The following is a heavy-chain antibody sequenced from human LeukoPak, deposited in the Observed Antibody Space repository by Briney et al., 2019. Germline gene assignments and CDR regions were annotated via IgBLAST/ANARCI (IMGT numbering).Heavy chain of an antibody. V-gene: IGHV4-34*01. CDR3: AKQAVTTVADY. J-gene: IGHJ4*02. CDR2: INHSGST. Sequence: SETLSLTCAVYGGSFSGYDWSWIRQPPGKGLEWIGEINHSGSTNYNPSLKSRVTISVDTSKKQFSLKLSSVAAADTAVYYCAKQAVTTVADYWGQGTLVTVSS. CDR1: GGSFSGYD. D-gene: IGHD4-17*01.